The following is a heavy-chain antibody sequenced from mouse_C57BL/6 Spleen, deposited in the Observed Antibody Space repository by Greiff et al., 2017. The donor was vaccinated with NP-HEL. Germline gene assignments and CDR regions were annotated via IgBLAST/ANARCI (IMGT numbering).Heavy chain of an antibody. CDR2: INPYNGGT. J-gene: IGHJ4*01. D-gene: IGHD1-1*01. V-gene: IGHV1-19*01. CDR3: ARRTTVVDGAMDY. Sequence: EVQLQQSGPVLVKPGASVKMSCKASGYTFTDYYMNWVKQSHGKSLEWIGVINPYNGGTSYNQKVKGKATLTVDKSSSTAYMELNSLTSEDSAVYYCARRTTVVDGAMDYWGQGTSVTVSS. CDR1: GYTFTDYY.